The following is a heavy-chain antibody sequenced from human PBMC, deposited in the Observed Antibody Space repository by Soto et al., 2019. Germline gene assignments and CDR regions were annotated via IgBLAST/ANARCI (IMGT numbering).Heavy chain of an antibody. D-gene: IGHD2-15*01. J-gene: IGHJ6*02. CDR3: ARGQGVVVAAIRYYGMDV. V-gene: IGHV4-34*01. CDR1: GGSFSCYY. CDR2: INHSGST. Sequence: PSETLSLTCAVYGGSFSCYYWSWIRQPPGKGLEWIGEINHSGSTNYNPSLKSRVTISVDTSKNQFSLKLSSVTAADTAVYYCARGQGVVVAAIRYYGMDVWGQGTTVTVSS.